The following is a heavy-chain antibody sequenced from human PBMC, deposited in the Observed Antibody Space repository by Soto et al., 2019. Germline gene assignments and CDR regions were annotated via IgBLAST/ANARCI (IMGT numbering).Heavy chain of an antibody. Sequence: SETLSLTCTVSGGSISSGDYYWSWIRQPPGKGLEWIGYIYYSGSTYYNPSLKSRVTISVDTSKNQFSLKLSSVTAADTAVYYCARDFGIAARPPVRWYYGMDVWGQGTTVTVSS. CDR2: IYYSGST. V-gene: IGHV4-30-4*01. D-gene: IGHD6-6*01. J-gene: IGHJ6*02. CDR1: GGSISSGDYY. CDR3: ARDFGIAARPPVRWYYGMDV.